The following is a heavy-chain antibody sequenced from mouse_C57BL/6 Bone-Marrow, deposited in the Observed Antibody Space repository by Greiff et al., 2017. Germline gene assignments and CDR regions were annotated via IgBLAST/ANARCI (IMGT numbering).Heavy chain of an antibody. D-gene: IGHD2-10*01. V-gene: IGHV3-6*01. J-gene: IGHJ3*01. Sequence: EVKLVESGPGLVKPSQSLSLTCSVTGYSITSGYYWKWIRQFPGNKLEWMGYISYDGSNNYNPSLKNRISITRDTSKNQFFLKLNSVTTEDTATYYCARGLLWDPWFAYWGQGTLVTVSA. CDR3: ARGLLWDPWFAY. CDR2: ISYDGSN. CDR1: GYSITSGYY.